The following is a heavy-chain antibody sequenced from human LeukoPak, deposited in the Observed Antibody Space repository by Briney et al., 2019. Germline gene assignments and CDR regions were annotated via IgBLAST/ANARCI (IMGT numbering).Heavy chain of an antibody. CDR1: GFTFSSYW. Sequence: GGSLRLSCAASGFTFSSYWMSWVRQAPGKGLEWVANIKQDGSEKYYVDSVKGRFTISRDNAKNSLYLQVNSLRAEDTAVYYCARVGVLRYFDWALDYWGQGTLVTVSS. CDR3: ARVGVLRYFDWALDY. J-gene: IGHJ4*02. V-gene: IGHV3-7*01. CDR2: IKQDGSEK. D-gene: IGHD3-9*01.